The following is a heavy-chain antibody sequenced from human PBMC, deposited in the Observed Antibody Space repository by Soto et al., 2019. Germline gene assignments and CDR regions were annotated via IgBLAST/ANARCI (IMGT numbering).Heavy chain of an antibody. D-gene: IGHD3-10*01. Sequence: ASVKVSCKASGGTFSSYAISWVRQAPGQGLEWMGGISPIIGTANYAQKFQGRVTMTTDASTSTAYMELRSLRSDDTAVYYCARATFFMVRGVITPPYGMDVWGQGTTVTVSS. J-gene: IGHJ6*01. CDR3: ARATFFMVRGVITPPYGMDV. CDR2: ISPIIGTA. V-gene: IGHV1-69*05. CDR1: GGTFSSYA.